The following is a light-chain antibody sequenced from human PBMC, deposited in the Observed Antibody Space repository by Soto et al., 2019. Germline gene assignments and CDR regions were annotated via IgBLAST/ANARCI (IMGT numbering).Light chain of an antibody. J-gene: IGKJ4*01. V-gene: IGKV1-13*02. CDR2: DAS. CDR3: LLFNTYPQA. CDR1: QGIGRA. Sequence: AIQLTQSPSSLSASIGDRVTITCRARQGIGRALAWYQQAPGKPPKLLIFDASTLENGVPSRFSGDGSGTDFTLTISSLQPEDFATYYCLLFNTYPQAFGGGTKVEIK.